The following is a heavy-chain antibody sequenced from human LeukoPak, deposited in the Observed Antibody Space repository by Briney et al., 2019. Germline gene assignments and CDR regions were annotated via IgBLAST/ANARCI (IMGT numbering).Heavy chain of an antibody. V-gene: IGHV3-20*04. Sequence: GGSLRLSCEASGFSFDEYAMSWVRQAPGKGLEWVSSINWSGGSTGYADSVKGRFTISRDNAKKTLHLQMNSLRAEDTALFYCARGRDVVVVPAALDYWGQGTLVTVSS. J-gene: IGHJ4*02. CDR3: ARGRDVVVVPAALDY. CDR2: INWSGGST. D-gene: IGHD2-2*01. CDR1: GFSFDEYA.